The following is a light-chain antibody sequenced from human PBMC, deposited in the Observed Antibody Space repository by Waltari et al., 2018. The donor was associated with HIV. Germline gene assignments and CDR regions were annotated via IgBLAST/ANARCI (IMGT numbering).Light chain of an antibody. CDR3: QSSDSIIAV. Sequence: NFVLTQPHSVSESPGKTVTISCTRRSGSIASNDVQWYPKRPGSAPSIVIYEDSKRPSGVPARFSASIDSSSNPASLTISGLKTEDEADYYCQSSDSIIAVFGGGTKLTVL. CDR2: EDS. V-gene: IGLV6-57*03. CDR1: SGSIASND. J-gene: IGLJ3*02.